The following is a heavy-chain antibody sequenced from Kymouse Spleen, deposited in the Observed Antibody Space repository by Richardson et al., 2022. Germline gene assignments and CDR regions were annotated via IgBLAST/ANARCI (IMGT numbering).Heavy chain of an antibody. CDR1: GGSFSGYY. J-gene: IGHJ6*02. Sequence: QVQLQQWGAGLLKPSETLSLTCAVYGGSFSGYYWSWIRQPPGKGLEWIGEINHSGSTNYNPSLKSRVTISVDTSKNQFSLKLSSVTAADTAVYYCARGRYYGSGSSFEYYGMDVWGQGTTVTVSS. CDR3: ARGRYYGSGSSFEYYGMDV. V-gene: IGHV4-34*01. CDR2: INHSGST. D-gene: IGHD3-10*01.